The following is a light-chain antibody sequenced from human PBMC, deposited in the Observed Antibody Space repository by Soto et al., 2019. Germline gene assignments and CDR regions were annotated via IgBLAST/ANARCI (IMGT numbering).Light chain of an antibody. CDR3: QHYNSYSEA. V-gene: IGKV1-5*03. CDR2: KAS. Sequence: DIQMTQSPSTLSASVGDRVTITCRASQSISSWLAWYQQKPGKAPKLLIYKASSLESGVPSRFSGSGSRTEFTLTISSLQPDDFATYYCQHYNSYSEAFGQGTKVDIK. CDR1: QSISSW. J-gene: IGKJ1*01.